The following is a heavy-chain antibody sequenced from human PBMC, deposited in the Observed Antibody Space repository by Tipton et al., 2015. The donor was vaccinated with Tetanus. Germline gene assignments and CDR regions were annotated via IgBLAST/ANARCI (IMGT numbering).Heavy chain of an antibody. Sequence: TLSLTCAVYGGSFSGYYWSWIRQPPGKGLEWIGEINHSGSTNYNPSLKSRVTISVDTSKNQFSLKLSSVTAADTAVYYCARNRLTIFGNYYGMDVWGQGTTVTVSS. D-gene: IGHD3-3*01. CDR2: INHSGST. CDR3: ARNRLTIFGNYYGMDV. CDR1: GGSFSGYY. J-gene: IGHJ6*02. V-gene: IGHV4-34*01.